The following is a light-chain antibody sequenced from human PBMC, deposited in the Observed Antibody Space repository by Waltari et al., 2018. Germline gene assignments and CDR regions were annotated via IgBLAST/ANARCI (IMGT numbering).Light chain of an antibody. CDR2: DNN. J-gene: IGLJ1*01. V-gene: IGLV1-51*01. CDR3: GTWVSSLDSYV. Sequence: QSVLPQPPSVSAAPGQKVTVSCSGSTSNIGNYYVSWYQQPPGTAPKLLIFDNNQRPSGIPDRFSGAKSGTSATLGITGRQTGDEADYYCGTWVSSLDSYVFGTGSKVTVL. CDR1: TSNIGNYY.